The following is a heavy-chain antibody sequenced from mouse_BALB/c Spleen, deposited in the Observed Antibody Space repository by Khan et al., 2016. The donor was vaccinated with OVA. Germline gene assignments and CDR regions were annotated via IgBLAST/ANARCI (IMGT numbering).Heavy chain of an antibody. CDR2: IRLKSNNYAT. V-gene: IGHV6-6*02. Sequence: EVKLEESGGGLVQPGGSMKLSCVASGFTFSNYWMNWVRQSPEKGLEWVAEIRLKSNNYATHYAESVQGRFTISRDDSKSSVYLQMNNLRAEDTGIYYCTRGYDWYFDVWGAGTTVTVSS. D-gene: IGHD2-2*01. CDR1: GFTFSNYW. J-gene: IGHJ1*01. CDR3: TRGYDWYFDV.